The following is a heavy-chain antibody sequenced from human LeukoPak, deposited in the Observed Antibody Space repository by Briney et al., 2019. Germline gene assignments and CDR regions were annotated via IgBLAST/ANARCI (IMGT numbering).Heavy chain of an antibody. D-gene: IGHD3-10*01. CDR1: GYTFTGYY. V-gene: IGHV1-2*02. J-gene: IGHJ4*02. Sequence: ASVKVSCKASGYTFTGYYMHWVRQAPGQGLEWMGWINPNSGGTNYAQKFQGRVTMTRDTSISTAYIELSRLRSDDTAVYYCAKDRRTLTILLWFGELHNWGQGALVTVSS. CDR2: INPNSGGT. CDR3: AKDRRTLTILLWFGELHN.